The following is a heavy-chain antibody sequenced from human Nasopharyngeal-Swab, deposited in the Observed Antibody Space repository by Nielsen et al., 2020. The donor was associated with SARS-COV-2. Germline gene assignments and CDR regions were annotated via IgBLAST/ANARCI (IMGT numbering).Heavy chain of an antibody. Sequence: PGKALEWVAVIWYDGSDRYYADSVKGRFTISRDNSKNTLYLQMNSLRAEDTAVYSCARDHVEVMRHCRSTSCYTSGSTIFRRYYAMDVWGQGTTVTVSS. V-gene: IGHV3-33*01. J-gene: IGHJ6*02. CDR2: IWYDGSDR. D-gene: IGHD2-2*02. CDR3: ARDHVEVMRHCRSTSCYTSGSTIFRRYYAMDV.